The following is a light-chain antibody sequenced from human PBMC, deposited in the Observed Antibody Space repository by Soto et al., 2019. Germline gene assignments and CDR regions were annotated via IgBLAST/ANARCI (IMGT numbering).Light chain of an antibody. CDR2: WAS. Sequence: DIVMTQSPDSLAVSLGERATINCKSSQSVLYSSNNKNYLAWYQQKPGQPPKLLIYWASTRESGVPDRFSGSVSGTDFPLTISSLQAEDVAVYYCQQYYSTPQLTFGGGTKVEIK. V-gene: IGKV4-1*01. CDR3: QQYYSTPQLT. CDR1: QSVLYSSNNKNY. J-gene: IGKJ4*01.